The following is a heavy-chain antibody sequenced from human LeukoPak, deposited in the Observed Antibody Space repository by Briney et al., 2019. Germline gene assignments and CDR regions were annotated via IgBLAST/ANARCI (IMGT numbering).Heavy chain of an antibody. V-gene: IGHV3-7*01. CDR3: AREPTTGDYVNALDY. Sequence: GGSLRLSCAPSGFTFSSYWMSWVRQAPGRGLEWVANTKQYGSEKYCVDSVKGRFTLSRDNAKKSLDLQMNSLRAEDTAVYYCAREPTTGDYVNALDYWGQGTLVTVSS. J-gene: IGHJ4*02. D-gene: IGHD4-17*01. CDR2: TKQYGSEK. CDR1: GFTFSSYW.